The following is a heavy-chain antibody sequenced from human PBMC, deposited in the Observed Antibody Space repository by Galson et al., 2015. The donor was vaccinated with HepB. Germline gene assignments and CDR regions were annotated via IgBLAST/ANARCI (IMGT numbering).Heavy chain of an antibody. D-gene: IGHD1-26*01. CDR1: GYTFTNFG. CDR3: AREGGWQLHDYYFGMDV. J-gene: IGHJ6*02. V-gene: IGHV1-18*01. CDR2: ISAHHGNT. Sequence: SVKVSCKASGYTFTNFGVNWVRQAPGQGLEWMGWISAHHGNTNYAQRLQGRVTMTTDTSTSTAYMELRSLRSDDTAVYYCAREGGWQLHDYYFGMDVWGQGTTVTVSS.